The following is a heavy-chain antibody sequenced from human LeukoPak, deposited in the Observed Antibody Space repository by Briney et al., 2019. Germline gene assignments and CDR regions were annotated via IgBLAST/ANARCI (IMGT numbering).Heavy chain of an antibody. V-gene: IGHV3-66*02. CDR1: GFIVNSYA. Sequence: GGSLRLSCAASGFIVNSYAVSWVRQAPGKGLAWVSLIYSDGVTQYADSVKGRFTISRDNSKNTLYLQMNSLRDEDTAVYFCARDRAEGKTWVEFDPWGQGTLVTVSS. J-gene: IGHJ5*02. CDR2: IYSDGVT. CDR3: ARDRAEGKTWVEFDP.